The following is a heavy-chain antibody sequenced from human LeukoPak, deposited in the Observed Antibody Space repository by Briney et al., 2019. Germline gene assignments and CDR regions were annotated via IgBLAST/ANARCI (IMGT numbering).Heavy chain of an antibody. D-gene: IGHD5-24*01. CDR3: ARSGDAYSFDY. V-gene: IGHV4-31*03. CDR2: IYYSGST. Sequence: SQTLSLTCTVSGDSISSGGSYWSWIRQHSGKGLEWIGYIYYSGSTYYNPSLKSRVTISVDTSNNQFSLKLSSVTAADTAVYYCARSGDAYSFDYWGQGTLVTVSS. J-gene: IGHJ4*02. CDR1: GDSISSGGSY.